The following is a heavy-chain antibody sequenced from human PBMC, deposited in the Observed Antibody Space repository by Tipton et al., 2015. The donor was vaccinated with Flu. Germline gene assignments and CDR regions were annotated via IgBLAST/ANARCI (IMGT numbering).Heavy chain of an antibody. CDR1: GYFISSGYY. CDR2: IIQSGNA. Sequence: TLSLTCTVSGYFISSGYYWGWIRQSPGTGLQWIATIIQSGNAYYNPSLRSLVTISVDTTKNLFSLNLSSVTATDTAVYYCARALNSGREYTFDIWGRGTVVTVSS. CDR3: ARALNSGREYTFDI. V-gene: IGHV4-38-2*02. D-gene: IGHD1-26*01. J-gene: IGHJ3*02.